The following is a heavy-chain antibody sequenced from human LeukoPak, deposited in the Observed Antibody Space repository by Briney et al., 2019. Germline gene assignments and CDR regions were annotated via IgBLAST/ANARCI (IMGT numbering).Heavy chain of an antibody. J-gene: IGHJ4*02. CDR1: GFTFSSYA. Sequence: GGSLRLSCAASGFTFSSYAMSWVRQAPGKGLEWVSGISGSSGGNTYYADSVKGRFPIPRDNSKNTLYLQMSILRAGDTAVYYCGVASSDYFRGYWGQGTLVTVSS. CDR3: GVASSDYFRGY. CDR2: ISGSSGGNT. D-gene: IGHD3-22*01. V-gene: IGHV3-23*01.